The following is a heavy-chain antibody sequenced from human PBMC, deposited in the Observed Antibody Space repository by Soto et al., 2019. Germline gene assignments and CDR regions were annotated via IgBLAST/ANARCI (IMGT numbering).Heavy chain of an antibody. V-gene: IGHV5-51*01. J-gene: IGHJ4*01. CDR2: IYPGDSDT. Sequence: GEALTISCKGSGYSFTSYWIGWVRQMPGKGLEWMGIIYPGDSDTRYSPSFQGQVTISADKSISTAYLQWSSLKASDTAMYYCARLGGYCSSTKCYGGRDYWAQGTQVTVSS. CDR1: GYSFTSYW. CDR3: ARLGGYCSSTKCYGGRDY. D-gene: IGHD2-2*01.